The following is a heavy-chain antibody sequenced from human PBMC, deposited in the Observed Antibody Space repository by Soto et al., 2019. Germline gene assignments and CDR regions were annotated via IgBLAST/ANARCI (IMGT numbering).Heavy chain of an antibody. CDR2: INHSGST. Sequence: QVQLQQWGAGLLKPSETLSLTCAVYGGSFSGYYWTWIRQPPGTGLEWIGEINHSGSTNYNPSLNSRLTTSLDPSNNHNSLNLTAVTTTKPAVYYCAREKLTGPFDYWGHGTLVTLSS. CDR3: AREKLTGPFDY. D-gene: IGHD7-27*01. V-gene: IGHV4-34*01. J-gene: IGHJ4*01. CDR1: GGSFSGYY.